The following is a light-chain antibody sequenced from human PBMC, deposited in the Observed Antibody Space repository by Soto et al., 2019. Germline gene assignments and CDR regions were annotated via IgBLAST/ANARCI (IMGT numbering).Light chain of an antibody. V-gene: IGKV3-20*01. CDR3: QQYGSSSIT. CDR1: QSVSSSY. CDR2: VAS. Sequence: SPGTLSLSPGERATLSCRASQSVSSSYLAWYPQKPVLAPRLLIYVASSRVTGIPDWFSGSGSGTDFTLTISRLEPEDFAVYYCQQYGSSSITFGQGTRLEIK. J-gene: IGKJ5*01.